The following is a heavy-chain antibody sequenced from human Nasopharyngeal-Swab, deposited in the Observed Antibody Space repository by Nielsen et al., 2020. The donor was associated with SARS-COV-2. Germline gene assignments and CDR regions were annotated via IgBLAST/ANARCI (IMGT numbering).Heavy chain of an antibody. Sequence: WVQQAPGQGLEWMGGIIPIFGTANYAQKFQGRVTITADKSTSTAYMELSSLRSEDTAVYYCARGKGKDSGVDYWGQGTLVTVSS. CDR2: IIPIFGTA. J-gene: IGHJ4*02. CDR3: ARGKGKDSGVDY. V-gene: IGHV1-69*06. D-gene: IGHD1-26*01.